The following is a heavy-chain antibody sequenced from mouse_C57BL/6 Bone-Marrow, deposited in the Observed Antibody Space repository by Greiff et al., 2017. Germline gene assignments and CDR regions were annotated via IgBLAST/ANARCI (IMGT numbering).Heavy chain of an antibody. J-gene: IGHJ1*03. CDR3: ARPLITTVVPHWYFDV. D-gene: IGHD1-1*01. CDR2: ILPGSGST. CDR1: GYTFTGYW. V-gene: IGHV1-9*01. Sequence: QVQLQQSGAELMKPGASVKLSCKATGYTFTGYWIEWVKQRPGHGLEWIGEILPGSGSTNYTEKFKGKATFTADTSSNTAYMQLSSLTTEDSAIYYCARPLITTVVPHWYFDVWGTGTTVTVSS.